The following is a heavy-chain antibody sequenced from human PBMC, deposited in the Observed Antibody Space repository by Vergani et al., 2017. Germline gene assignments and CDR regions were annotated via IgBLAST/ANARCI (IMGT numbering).Heavy chain of an antibody. CDR3: ARGVYYDILTGYYTPRGVFDY. V-gene: IGHV1-2*02. CDR1: GYTFTGYY. CDR2: INPNSGGT. D-gene: IGHD3-9*01. J-gene: IGHJ4*02. Sequence: QVQLVQSGAEVKKPGASVKVSCKASGYTFTGYYMHWVRQAPGQGLEWMGWINPNSGGTNYAQKFQGRVTMTRDTSISTAYMELSRLRSDDTAVYYCARGVYYDILTGYYTPRGVFDYWGQGTLVTVSS.